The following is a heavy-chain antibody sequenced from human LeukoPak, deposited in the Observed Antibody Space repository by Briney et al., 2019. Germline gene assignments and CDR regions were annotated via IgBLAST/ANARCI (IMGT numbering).Heavy chain of an antibody. D-gene: IGHD5-24*01. CDR3: APTKSVQNYYYYGLDV. CDR1: GYTFTSYF. J-gene: IGHJ6*02. CDR2: INPNSGGT. V-gene: IGHV1-2*02. Sequence: ASVKVSCKASGYTFTSYFTHWVRQAPGQGLEWMGWINPNSGGTNFAQNFQGRVTMTRDTSISTAYLELSSLTSDDTAVYYCAPTKSVQNYYYYGLDVWGQGTTVTVSS.